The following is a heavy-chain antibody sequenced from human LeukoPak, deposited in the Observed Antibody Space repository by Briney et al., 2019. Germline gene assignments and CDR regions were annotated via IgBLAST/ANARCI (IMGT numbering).Heavy chain of an antibody. CDR1: GFTFRSYA. CDR2: ISASGGDI. D-gene: IGHD5-12*01. J-gene: IGHJ4*02. CDR3: ARGPSGYHNT. V-gene: IGHV3-23*01. Sequence: GGSLRLSCATSGFTFRSYAMGWVRQAPGKGLEWVSSISASGGDIYYADSVKGRFTLSRDNSKNTLYLQMNSLRAEDTAVYYCARGPSGYHNTGGQGTLVTVSS.